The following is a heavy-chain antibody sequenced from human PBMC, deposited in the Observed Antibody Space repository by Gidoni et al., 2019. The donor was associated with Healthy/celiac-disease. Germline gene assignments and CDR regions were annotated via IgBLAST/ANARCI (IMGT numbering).Heavy chain of an antibody. CDR3: AKDQHPRYCSSTSCPSYFDY. D-gene: IGHD2-2*01. J-gene: IGHJ4*02. CDR2: ISGSGGST. V-gene: IGHV3-23*01. Sequence: EVQLLESGGGLVQPGGSLRLSCAASGFTFSSYAMSWVRQAPGKGLEWVSAISGSGGSTYYADSVKGRFTISRDNSKNTLYLQMNSLRAEDTAVYYCAKDQHPRYCSSTSCPSYFDYWGQGTLVTVSS. CDR1: GFTFSSYA.